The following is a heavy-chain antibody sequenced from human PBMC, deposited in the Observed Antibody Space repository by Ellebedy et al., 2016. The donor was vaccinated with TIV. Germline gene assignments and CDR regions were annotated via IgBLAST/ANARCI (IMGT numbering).Heavy chain of an antibody. J-gene: IGHJ6*02. D-gene: IGHD3-10*01. Sequence: SETLSLTXSVSGGSITSSTYYWGWIRQPPGKGLEWIGSSFYSGTPYYNPSLKSRVTISVDTSKTQFSLKVSSVTAADTAVYYCASGQFDDMAVWGQGTTVTVSS. V-gene: IGHV4-39*01. CDR3: ASGQFDDMAV. CDR2: SFYSGTP. CDR1: GGSITSSTYY.